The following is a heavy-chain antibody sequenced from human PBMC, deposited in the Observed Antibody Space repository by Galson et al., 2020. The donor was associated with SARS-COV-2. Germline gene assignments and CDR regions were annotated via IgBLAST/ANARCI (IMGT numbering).Heavy chain of an antibody. V-gene: IGHV4-34*01. CDR1: GGSFSGYY. CDR2: INHSGST. CDR3: ARDLWSPDDY. J-gene: IGHJ4*02. Sequence: SETLSLTCAVYGGSFSGYYWSWIRQPPGKGLEWLGEINHSGSTNYNPSLKSRVTISVDTSKNQFSLKLSSVTAADTAVYYCARDLWSPDDYWGQGTLVTVSS. D-gene: IGHD2-21*01.